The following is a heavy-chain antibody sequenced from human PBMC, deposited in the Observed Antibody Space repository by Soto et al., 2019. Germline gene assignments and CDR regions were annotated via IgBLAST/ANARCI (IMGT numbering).Heavy chain of an antibody. Sequence: QVQLVESGGGVAQPGRSLRLSCAVSGFTFSDYGMHWVRQAPGKGLEWVAVVSYDGSYKYYADSVKGRFSVTRDLSGNTLLRQMNSLRLEDTAVYFCAKEMYPRTVLDSSSPWGDYWGQGTLVAVSS. J-gene: IGHJ4*02. CDR1: GFTFSDYG. CDR3: AKEMYPRTVLDSSSPWGDY. D-gene: IGHD6-6*01. CDR2: VSYDGSYK. V-gene: IGHV3-30*18.